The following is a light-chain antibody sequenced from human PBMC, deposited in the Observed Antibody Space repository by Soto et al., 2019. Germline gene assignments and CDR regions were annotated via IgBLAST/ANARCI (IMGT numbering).Light chain of an antibody. V-gene: IGKV3-15*01. Sequence: EIVMTQSPATLSVSPGERATLSCRASQSVSSNLAWYQQKPGQAPRLLIYGASTRATGIPARFSGSGSGTEFPLTISSLQSEDFAVYYCLQYNNWPPYTFGQGTKLEIK. CDR2: GAS. CDR3: LQYNNWPPYT. J-gene: IGKJ2*01. CDR1: QSVSSN.